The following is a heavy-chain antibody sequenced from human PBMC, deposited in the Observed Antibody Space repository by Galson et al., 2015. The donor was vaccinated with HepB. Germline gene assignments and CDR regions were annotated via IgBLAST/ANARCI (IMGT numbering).Heavy chain of an antibody. CDR3: ARSPPRSTYVDYGPCDY. CDR2: ISSTSTYI. V-gene: IGHV3-9*01. J-gene: IGHJ4*02. Sequence: SLRLSCAAYGFTFDDFAMHWVRLTPGKGLEWVAGISSTSTYIYYVDSVRGRFTISRDNARNSLFLQMNSLRDEDTALYYCARSPPRSTYVDYGPCDYWGQGTLVTVSS. D-gene: IGHD4-17*01. CDR1: GFTFDDFA.